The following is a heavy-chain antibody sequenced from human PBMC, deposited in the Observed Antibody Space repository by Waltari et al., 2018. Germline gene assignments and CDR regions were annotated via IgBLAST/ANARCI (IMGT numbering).Heavy chain of an antibody. Sequence: QVQLQESGPGLVKPSQTLSLTCTVSGGSISSGRYYWSWIRQPAGKGLEWIGRIYTSGSTNYNPSLKSRVTISVDTSKNQFSLKLSSVTAADTAVYYCARGVLGATTIDYWGQGTLVTVSS. CDR1: GGSISSGRYY. J-gene: IGHJ4*02. V-gene: IGHV4-61*02. CDR3: ARGVLGATTIDY. CDR2: IYTSGST. D-gene: IGHD1-26*01.